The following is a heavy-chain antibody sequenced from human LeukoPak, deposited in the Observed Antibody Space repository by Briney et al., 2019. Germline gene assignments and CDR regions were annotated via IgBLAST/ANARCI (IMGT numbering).Heavy chain of an antibody. J-gene: IGHJ6*03. V-gene: IGHV4-34*01. CDR2: INHSGST. D-gene: IGHD3-3*01. CDR1: GGSFSGYY. Sequence: SETLSLTCAVYGGSFSGYYWSWIRQPPGKGLEWIGEINHSGSTNYNPSLKSRVTISVDTSKNQFSLKLSSVTAADTAVYYCARDGHYDFWSGRYYYYYYMDVWGKGTTVTVSS. CDR3: ARDGHYDFWSGRYYYYYYMDV.